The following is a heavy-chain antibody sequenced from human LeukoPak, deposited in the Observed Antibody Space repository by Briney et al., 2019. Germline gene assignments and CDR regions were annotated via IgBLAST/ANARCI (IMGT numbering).Heavy chain of an antibody. CDR1: DGSISSSSHF. D-gene: IGHD3-22*01. Sequence: SSETLSLTCTVSDGSISSSSHFWGWIRQPPGKGLEWIGSIFYAGHTFYNPSLKSRVTISVDTSKNQFSLKLSSVTAADTAVYYCARVPDGGYFLFDYWGQGTLVTVSS. J-gene: IGHJ4*02. CDR2: IFYAGHT. CDR3: ARVPDGGYFLFDY. V-gene: IGHV4-39*07.